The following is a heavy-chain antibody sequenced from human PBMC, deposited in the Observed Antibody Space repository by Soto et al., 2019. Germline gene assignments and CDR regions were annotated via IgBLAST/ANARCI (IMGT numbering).Heavy chain of an antibody. CDR3: ARDLRGAARRYWYFDL. V-gene: IGHV1-69*01. CDR2: IIPIFGTA. D-gene: IGHD6-6*01. J-gene: IGHJ2*01. CDR1: GGTFSSYA. Sequence: QVQLVQSGAEVKKPGSSVKVSCTASGGTFSSYAISWVRQAPGQGLEWMGGIIPIFGTANYAQKFQGRVTITADESTSTAYMELSSLRSEDTAVYYCARDLRGAARRYWYFDLWGRGTLVTVSS.